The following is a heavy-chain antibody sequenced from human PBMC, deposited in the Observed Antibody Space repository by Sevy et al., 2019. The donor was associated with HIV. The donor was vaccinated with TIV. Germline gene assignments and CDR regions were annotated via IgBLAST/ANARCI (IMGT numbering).Heavy chain of an antibody. CDR3: ERDYGDTAMVKDY. D-gene: IGHD5-18*01. V-gene: IGHV1-2*06. CDR1: GYTFTGYY. J-gene: IGHJ4*02. Sequence: ASVKVSCKASGYTFTGYYMHWVRQAPGQGLEWMGRINPNSGGTNYAQKFQGRVTMTRDTSISTAYMELSRPRSDDTAVYYCERDYGDTAMVKDYWGQGTLVTVSS. CDR2: INPNSGGT.